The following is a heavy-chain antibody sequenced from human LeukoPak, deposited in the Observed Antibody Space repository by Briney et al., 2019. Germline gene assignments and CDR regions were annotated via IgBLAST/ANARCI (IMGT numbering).Heavy chain of an antibody. CDR2: ISYDGSNK. J-gene: IGHJ4*02. V-gene: IGHV3-30*18. CDR3: AKDGPAPVLRYFDWLSSYFDY. D-gene: IGHD3-9*01. Sequence: PGRSLRLSCAASGFTFSSYGMHWVRQAPGKGLEWVAVISYDGSNKYYADSVKGRFTISRDNSKNTLYLQMNSLRAEDTAVYYCAKDGPAPVLRYFDWLSSYFDYWGQGTLVTVSP. CDR1: GFTFSSYG.